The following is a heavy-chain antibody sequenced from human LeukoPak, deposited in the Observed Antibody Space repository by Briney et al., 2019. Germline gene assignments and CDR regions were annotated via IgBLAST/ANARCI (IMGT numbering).Heavy chain of an antibody. CDR2: IKSKTDGGTT. CDR1: GFTFSNAW. D-gene: IGHD6-13*01. J-gene: IGHJ4*02. V-gene: IGHV3-15*01. Sequence: GGSLRLSCAASGFTFSNAWMSWVRQAPGKGLEWVGRIKSKTDGGTTDYAAPVKGRSTISRDDSKNTLYLQMNSLKTEDTAVYYCARSSSWYGVDYWGQGTLVTVSS. CDR3: ARSSSWYGVDY.